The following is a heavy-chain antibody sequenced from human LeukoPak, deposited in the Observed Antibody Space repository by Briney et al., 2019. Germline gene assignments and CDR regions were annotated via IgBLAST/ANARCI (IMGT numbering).Heavy chain of an antibody. V-gene: IGHV1-18*01. J-gene: IGHJ5*02. Sequence: ASVKISCKASGYTFTSYGISWVRQAPGQGLEWMGWISAYNGNTNYAQKLQGRVTMTTDTSTSTAYMELRSLRSDDTAVYYCARVQGYCSSTSCYTVGSNWFDPWGQGTLVTVSS. CDR1: GYTFTSYG. CDR2: ISAYNGNT. D-gene: IGHD2-2*02. CDR3: ARVQGYCSSTSCYTVGSNWFDP.